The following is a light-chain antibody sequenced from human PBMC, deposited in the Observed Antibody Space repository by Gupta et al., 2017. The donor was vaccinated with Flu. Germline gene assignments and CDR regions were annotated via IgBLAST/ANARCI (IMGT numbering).Light chain of an antibody. J-gene: IGKJ4*01. CDR2: AAS. V-gene: IGKV1D-16*01. CDR3: QQYNTYPHT. CDR1: QGIDSW. Sequence: PSSSSASVGDSATISCRARQGIDSWLAWYQQKPEKVPKSLIYAASSVHTGVPSRFSGSGSGTNFTLTIRNLQPEDFATYFCQQYNTYPHTFGGGTKLEIK.